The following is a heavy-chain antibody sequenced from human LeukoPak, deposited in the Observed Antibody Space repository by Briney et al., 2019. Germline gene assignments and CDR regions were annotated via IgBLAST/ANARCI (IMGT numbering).Heavy chain of an antibody. CDR2: ISGSSYYI. CDR1: GFTFSSYT. Sequence: PGGSLRLSCAASGFTFSSYTINWVRQAPGKGLEWVSSISGSSYYIYYADSVRGRFTISRDNSKNTLYLQMNSLRAEDTAVYYCAKVWGFGGLNYWGQGTLVTVSS. D-gene: IGHD3-10*01. CDR3: AKVWGFGGLNY. V-gene: IGHV3-21*04. J-gene: IGHJ4*02.